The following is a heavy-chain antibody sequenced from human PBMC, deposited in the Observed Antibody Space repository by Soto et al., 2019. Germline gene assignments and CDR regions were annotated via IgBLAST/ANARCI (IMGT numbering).Heavy chain of an antibody. CDR1: GFTFSSYA. CDR2: ISYDGSNK. D-gene: IGHD2-15*01. J-gene: IGHJ6*02. Sequence: QVQLVESGGGVVQPGRSLRLSCAASGFTFSSYAMHWVRQAPGKGLEWVAVISYDGSNKYYADSVKGRFTISRDNSKNTLYLQMNSLRAEDTAVYYCARGQYCSGGSCYYYYYYGMDVWGQGTTVTVSS. CDR3: ARGQYCSGGSCYYYYYYGMDV. V-gene: IGHV3-30-3*01.